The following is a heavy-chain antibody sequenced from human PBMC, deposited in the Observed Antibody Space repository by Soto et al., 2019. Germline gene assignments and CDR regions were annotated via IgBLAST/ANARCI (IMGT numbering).Heavy chain of an antibody. D-gene: IGHD1-26*01. V-gene: IGHV4-39*01. CDR2: IYYSGST. CDR1: GGSISSSSYY. Sequence: QLQLQESGPGLVKPSETLSLTCTVSGGSISSSSYYWGWIRQPPGKGLEWIRSIYYSGSTYYNPSLKSRVTISVDTSKNQFSLKLSSVTAADTAMYYCARHGPQDSGSYPKRFDYWGQGTLVTVSS. CDR3: ARHGPQDSGSYPKRFDY. J-gene: IGHJ4*02.